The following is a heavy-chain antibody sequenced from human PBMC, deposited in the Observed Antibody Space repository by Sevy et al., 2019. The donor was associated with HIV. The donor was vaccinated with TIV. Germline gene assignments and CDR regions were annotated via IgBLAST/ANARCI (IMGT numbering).Heavy chain of an antibody. CDR1: GYTFTGQY. CDR2: INPNSGGT. Sequence: ASVKVSCKASGYTFTGQYIHWVRQAPGQGLEWMGWINPNSGGTNYRQDFQGRVTLTRDTFITTAYMELSGLKSDDTAIYYCARDFRLRGYSYGSFDYWGQGTLVTVSS. J-gene: IGHJ4*02. D-gene: IGHD5-18*01. CDR3: ARDFRLRGYSYGSFDY. V-gene: IGHV1-2*02.